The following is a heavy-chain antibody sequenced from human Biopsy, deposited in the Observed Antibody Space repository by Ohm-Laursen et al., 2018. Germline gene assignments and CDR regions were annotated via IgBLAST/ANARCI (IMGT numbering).Heavy chain of an antibody. J-gene: IGHJ5*02. V-gene: IGHV1-69*01. CDR1: GGTFRNYA. CDR3: ARAVAGTGGVFDP. CDR2: IIPIFGTE. D-gene: IGHD6-19*01. Sequence: SSVKVSCKASGGTFRNYAISWVRQAPGQGLEWMGGIIPIFGTEDYAQNFQGRVTITADGSTNTAYMELSSLKSEDTAIYFCARAVAGTGGVFDPWGQGTLVTVSS.